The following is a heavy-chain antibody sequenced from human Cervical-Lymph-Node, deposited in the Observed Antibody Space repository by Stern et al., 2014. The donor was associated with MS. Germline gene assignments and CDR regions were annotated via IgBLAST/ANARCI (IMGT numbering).Heavy chain of an antibody. CDR3: ARAMRYFDL. Sequence: QVQLQESDPGLVKPSGTLSLTCGVSGASISRNHWWSWIRQPPGKGLEWIGEINHSGSTNYNPSLKSRVTISVDTSKNQFSLKLSSVTAADTAVYYCARAMRYFDLWGRGTLVTVSS. CDR1: GASISRNHW. CDR2: INHSGST. J-gene: IGHJ2*01. V-gene: IGHV4-4*02.